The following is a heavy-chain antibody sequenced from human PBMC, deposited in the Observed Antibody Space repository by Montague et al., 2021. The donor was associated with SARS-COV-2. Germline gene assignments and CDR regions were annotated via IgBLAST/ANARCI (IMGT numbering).Heavy chain of an antibody. CDR1: GFLFSDYN. Sequence: YLRLSCAASGFLFSDYNMTLIRQTPGKGLEWISYINGASSRTNYADSVKGRFTISRDNAKNSLFLQMNSLIVEDTAVYYCARGISLFDPWGQGTLVTVSS. CDR3: ARGISLFDP. J-gene: IGHJ5*02. CDR2: INGASSRT. V-gene: IGHV3-11*05.